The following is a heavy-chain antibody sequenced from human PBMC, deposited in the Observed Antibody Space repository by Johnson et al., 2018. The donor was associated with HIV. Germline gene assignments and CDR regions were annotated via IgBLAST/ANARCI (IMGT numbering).Heavy chain of an antibody. D-gene: IGHD2-2*01. V-gene: IGHV3-30*02. CDR2: MRYDGSNK. CDR1: GFTISSYG. Sequence: QMLLVVSGGGVVQPGGSLRLSCAASGFTISSYGMHWVRQAPGKGLEWVAFMRYDGSNKYYADSVKGRFTISRDNSKNTLYLQMNSLRAEDTAVYYCARDLEDIVVVPAAIGAFDIWGQGTMVTVSS. J-gene: IGHJ3*02. CDR3: ARDLEDIVVVPAAIGAFDI.